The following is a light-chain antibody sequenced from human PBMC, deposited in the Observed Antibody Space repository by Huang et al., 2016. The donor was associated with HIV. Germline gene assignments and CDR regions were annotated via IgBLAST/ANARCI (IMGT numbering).Light chain of an antibody. J-gene: IGKJ2*01. CDR1: QSLSSSY. V-gene: IGKV3-20*01. CDR3: QQYGTSPQA. Sequence: VLTQSPGTLSLSPGERATLYCRASQSLSSSYVSWYQQKPGQAPRLLIYDASTRATGIPDRFSGSGSGKDFTITISRLEPEDFAVYYCQQYGTSPQAFGQGTKLEIK. CDR2: DAS.